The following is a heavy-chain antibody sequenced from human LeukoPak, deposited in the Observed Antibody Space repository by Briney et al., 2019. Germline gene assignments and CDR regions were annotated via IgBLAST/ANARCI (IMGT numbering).Heavy chain of an antibody. CDR1: GFPFSTDV. CDR3: AKFRSVSYYQSFHY. D-gene: IGHD3-10*01. J-gene: IGHJ4*02. CDR2: IRFDGSKK. Sequence: PGGSLRLSRVRSGFPFSTDVMRSVRQAPGKGLEWVAFIRFDGSKKYYADSVKGRFSISRDNSKNTLYLQMDSLRAEDTALYYYAKFRSVSYYQSFHYWGQGTLVTVSS. V-gene: IGHV3-30*02.